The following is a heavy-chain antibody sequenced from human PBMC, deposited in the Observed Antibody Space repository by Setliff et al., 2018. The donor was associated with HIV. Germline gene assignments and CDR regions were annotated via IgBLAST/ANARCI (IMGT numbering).Heavy chain of an antibody. CDR3: AKELAASGLGYFDS. CDR2: ISSTGGTT. D-gene: IGHD3-22*01. V-gene: IGHV3-23*01. CDR1: GFTFSRYA. J-gene: IGHJ4*02. Sequence: GGSLRLSCAVSGFTFSRYAMSWVRQAPGKGLEWVSGISSTGGTTYYADSVKGRFTISRDNSKNTLHLQMNSLRAEDMAEYYCAKELAASGLGYFDSWGRGILVTVSS.